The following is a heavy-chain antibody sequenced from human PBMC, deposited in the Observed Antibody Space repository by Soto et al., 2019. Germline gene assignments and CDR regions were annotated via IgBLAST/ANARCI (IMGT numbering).Heavy chain of an antibody. CDR2: IRSKVYGGTT. Sequence: EEQLVESGGGSVQPGRSLRLSCTGSGFTFGDYAVTWFRQAPGKGLEWVGFIRSKVYGGTTEYAASVAGRFSISRDDSKSIAYLQMDSLRIEDTALYFCTRDWRVTVTNTFLWGQGTLVTVSA. D-gene: IGHD4-17*01. J-gene: IGHJ4*02. CDR1: GFTFGDYA. V-gene: IGHV3-49*03. CDR3: TRDWRVTVTNTFL.